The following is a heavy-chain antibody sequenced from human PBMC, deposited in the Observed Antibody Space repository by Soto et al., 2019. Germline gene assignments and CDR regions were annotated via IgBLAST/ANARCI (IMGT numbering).Heavy chain of an antibody. V-gene: IGHV3-23*01. Sequence: WGSLRLSCAASGFTFSSYAMSWVRQAPGKGLEWVSAISGSGGSTYYADSVKGRFTISRDNSKNTLYLQMNSLRAEDTAVYYCAKLNIVVVVAATHAFDIWGQGTMVTVSS. J-gene: IGHJ3*02. D-gene: IGHD2-15*01. CDR3: AKLNIVVVVAATHAFDI. CDR2: ISGSGGST. CDR1: GFTFSSYA.